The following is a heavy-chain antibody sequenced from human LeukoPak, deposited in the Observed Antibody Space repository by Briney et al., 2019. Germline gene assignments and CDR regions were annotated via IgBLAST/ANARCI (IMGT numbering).Heavy chain of an antibody. Sequence: SETLSLTCTVSGGSISSYYWSWIRQPPGKGLEWIGYIYYTGSTNYNPSLRSRVTISVDTSKNQFSLELSSVTAADTAVYYCARHGKGSGSYYHAFDIWGQGTMVTVSS. V-gene: IGHV4-59*01. J-gene: IGHJ3*02. CDR2: IYYTGST. CDR1: GGSISSYY. D-gene: IGHD3-10*01. CDR3: ARHGKGSGSYYHAFDI.